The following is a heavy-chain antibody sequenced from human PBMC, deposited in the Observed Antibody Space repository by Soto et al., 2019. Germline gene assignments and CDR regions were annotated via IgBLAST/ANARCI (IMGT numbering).Heavy chain of an antibody. Sequence: SVKVSFKDAGYTFSAYTMNWVRQAPGQSLEWMGWINVGSGNTRYSQNFQGRVSITRDTSASTVYMELTGLKSEDTAMYYCARDTETLGPRANDALDIWGQGTMVTV. CDR3: ARDTETLGPRANDALDI. V-gene: IGHV1-3*01. CDR2: INVGSGNT. J-gene: IGHJ3*02. CDR1: GYTFSAYT. D-gene: IGHD3-3*02.